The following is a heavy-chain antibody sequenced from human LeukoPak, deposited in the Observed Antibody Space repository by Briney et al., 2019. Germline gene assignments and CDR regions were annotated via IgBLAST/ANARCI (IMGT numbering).Heavy chain of an antibody. CDR3: VNRTLHYPIEY. J-gene: IGHJ4*02. CDR2: IRGSGGTT. D-gene: IGHD4-11*01. CDR1: GFTLSSFA. Sequence: GGSLRLSCAASGFTLSSFAMNWVRQAPGKGLEWVSAIRGSGGTTSHADSVKGQLTNSSVKSKDTLYLQRNSRRAEYAGLSYWVNRTLHYPIEYWGQGTLVTGSS. V-gene: IGHV3-23*01.